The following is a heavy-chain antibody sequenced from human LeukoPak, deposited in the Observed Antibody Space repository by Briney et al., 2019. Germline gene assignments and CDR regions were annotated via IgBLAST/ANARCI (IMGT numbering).Heavy chain of an antibody. CDR2: IYHSGST. CDR3: ARVSGSGSYTIDY. D-gene: IGHD3-10*01. V-gene: IGHV4-30-2*01. J-gene: IGHJ4*02. Sequence: SETLSLTCAVSGGSISSGGYFWSWIRQPPGKGLEWIGYIYHSGSTYYNPSLKSRVTISVDRSKNQFSLKLSSVTAADTAVYYCARVSGSGSYTIDYWGQGTLVTVSS. CDR1: GGSISSGGYF.